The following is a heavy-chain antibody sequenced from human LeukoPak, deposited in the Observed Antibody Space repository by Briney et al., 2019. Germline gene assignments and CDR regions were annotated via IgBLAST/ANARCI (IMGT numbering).Heavy chain of an antibody. D-gene: IGHD3-3*01. J-gene: IGHJ6*03. CDR1: GYTFTGYY. V-gene: IGHV1-2*02. Sequence: GASVKVSCKASGYTFTGYYIHWVRQAPGQGLEWMGWINPNNGGTSYAQRSQGRVTMTRDTSISTVYMQLSSLTSDDTAVYYCARALTTIFGVAIYYYYYYMDVWGKGTTVTVSS. CDR2: INPNNGGT. CDR3: ARALTTIFGVAIYYYYYYMDV.